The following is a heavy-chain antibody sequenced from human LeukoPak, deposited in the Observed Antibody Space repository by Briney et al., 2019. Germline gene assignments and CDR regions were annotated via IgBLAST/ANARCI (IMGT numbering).Heavy chain of an antibody. D-gene: IGHD2-21*01. CDR3: TRRDSYSSDK. J-gene: IGHJ4*02. CDR1: GFTFSRYW. V-gene: IGHV3-7*05. CDR2: IQYDGSVN. Sequence: TGGSLRPSCAASGFTFSRYWMSWVRQAPGKGLEWVANIQYDGSVNNYVDSVKGRFTISRDNAKNFMYLQMNSLTTEDTAVYFCTRRDSYSSDKWGQGTLVTVSS.